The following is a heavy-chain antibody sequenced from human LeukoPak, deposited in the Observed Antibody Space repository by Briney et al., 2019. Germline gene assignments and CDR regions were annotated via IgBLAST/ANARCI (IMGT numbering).Heavy chain of an antibody. CDR2: INPSGGST. V-gene: IGHV1-46*01. CDR1: GYTFSSYY. CDR3: ARGGVIIPAGMQIFYYYYYMDV. Sequence: GASVKVSCKASGYTFSSYYMHWVRQAPGQGLEWMGIINPSGGSTSYAQKFQGRVTMTRDMSTSTVYMELNSMRSEDTAVYYCARGGVIIPAGMQIFYYYYYMDVWGKGTTVTVSS. D-gene: IGHD2-2*01. J-gene: IGHJ6*03.